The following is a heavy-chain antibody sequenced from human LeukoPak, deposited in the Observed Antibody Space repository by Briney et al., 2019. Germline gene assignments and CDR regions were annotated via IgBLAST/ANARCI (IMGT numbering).Heavy chain of an antibody. V-gene: IGHV4-34*01. D-gene: IGHD6-19*01. J-gene: IGHJ4*02. CDR3: ARAWQWLSY. CDR2: INHSGNT. Sequence: TSETLSLTCAVYSGSFSDYYWSWIRLSPGKGLEWIGEINHSGNTHYSSALKSRVTISVDTSKDQFSLKLSSMTAADTAVYYCARAWQWLSYWGQGTLVTVSS. CDR1: SGSFSDYY.